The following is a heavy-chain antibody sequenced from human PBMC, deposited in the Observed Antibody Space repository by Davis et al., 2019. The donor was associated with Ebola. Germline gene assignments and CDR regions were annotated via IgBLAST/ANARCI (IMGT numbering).Heavy chain of an antibody. CDR2: IYYSGST. V-gene: IGHV4-59*12. CDR1: GGSISSYY. Sequence: SETLSLTCTVSGGSISSYYWSWIRQPPGKGLEWIGYIYYSGSTNYNPSLKSRLTISADKSKNQLSLKLSSVTAADTAVYYCARGRFRYYDMKYYFDYWGQGTLVTVSS. D-gene: IGHD3-22*01. J-gene: IGHJ4*02. CDR3: ARGRFRYYDMKYYFDY.